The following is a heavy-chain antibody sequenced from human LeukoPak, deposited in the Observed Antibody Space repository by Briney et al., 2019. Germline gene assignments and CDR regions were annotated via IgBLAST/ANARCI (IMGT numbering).Heavy chain of an antibody. V-gene: IGHV4-59*12. CDR1: GGSISSYF. Sequence: SETLSLTCTVSGGSISSYFWSWIRQPPGKGLEWIGYIYYSGNTIYNPSRKSRVTISVDTSKNQFSLKLRSVTAADTAVYYCARALRDVWFDPWGQGTLVTVSS. J-gene: IGHJ5*02. CDR3: ARALRDVWFDP. CDR2: IYYSGNT.